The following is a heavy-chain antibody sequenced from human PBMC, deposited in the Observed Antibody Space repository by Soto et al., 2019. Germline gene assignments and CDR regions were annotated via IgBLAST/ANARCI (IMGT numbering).Heavy chain of an antibody. J-gene: IGHJ4*02. Sequence: HPVGSLRLSCAASGFTFSSYAMSWVRQAPGKGLEWVSAISGSGGSTYYADSVKGRFTISRDNSKNTLYLQMNSLRAEDTAVYYCAKDLIAAAGMDGGYFDYWGQGTLVTVSS. CDR2: ISGSGGST. CDR1: GFTFSSYA. CDR3: AKDLIAAAGMDGGYFDY. D-gene: IGHD6-13*01. V-gene: IGHV3-23*01.